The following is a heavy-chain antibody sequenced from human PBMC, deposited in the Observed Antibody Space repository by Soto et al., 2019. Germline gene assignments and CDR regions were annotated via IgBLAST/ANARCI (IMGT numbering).Heavy chain of an antibody. Sequence: SETLSLTCIVSGGSISSYYWSWIRQPPGKGLEWIGYIYYSGGTNYNPSLKSRVTISVDLSKNQLSLKLTSVTAADTAVYYCARDRHEGLLSWFDPWGQGTLVTVSS. CDR1: GGSISSYY. J-gene: IGHJ5*02. V-gene: IGHV4-59*01. D-gene: IGHD6-6*01. CDR2: IYYSGGT. CDR3: ARDRHEGLLSWFDP.